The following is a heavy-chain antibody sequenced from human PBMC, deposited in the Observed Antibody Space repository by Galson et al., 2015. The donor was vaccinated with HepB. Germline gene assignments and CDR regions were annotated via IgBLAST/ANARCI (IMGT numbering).Heavy chain of an antibody. J-gene: IGHJ5*02. V-gene: IGHV1-69*10. Sequence: SVKVSCKASGGTFSSYAISWVRQAPGQGLEWMGGIIPIFGIANYAQKFQGRVTITADKSTSTAYMELSSLRSEDTAVYYCARGSQWLLRNNWFDPWGQGTLVTVSS. D-gene: IGHD3-22*01. CDR1: GGTFSSYA. CDR3: ARGSQWLLRNNWFDP. CDR2: IIPIFGIA.